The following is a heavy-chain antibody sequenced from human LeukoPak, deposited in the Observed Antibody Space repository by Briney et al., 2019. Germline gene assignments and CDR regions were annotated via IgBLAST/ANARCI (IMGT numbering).Heavy chain of an antibody. CDR2: ISAYNGNT. D-gene: IGHD3-22*01. Sequence: GASVKVSCKASGYTFTSYGISWVRQAPGQGLEWMGWISAYNGNTNYAQKLQGRVTMTTDTSTSTVYMELRSLRSDDTAVYYCARAGYYDSSAPAHPDYWGQGTLVTVSS. V-gene: IGHV1-18*01. J-gene: IGHJ4*02. CDR3: ARAGYYDSSAPAHPDY. CDR1: GYTFTSYG.